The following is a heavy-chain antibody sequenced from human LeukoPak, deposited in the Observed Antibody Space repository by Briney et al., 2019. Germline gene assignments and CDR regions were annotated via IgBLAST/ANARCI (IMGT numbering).Heavy chain of an antibody. CDR3: ARSIAAAGLYYYYHYFMDV. CDR2: INPNRGGT. CDR1: GYTFTGYY. J-gene: IGHJ6*03. V-gene: IGHV1-2*06. Sequence: ASVKVSCKASGYTFTGYYMHWVRQAPGQGLEWMGRINPNRGGTNYAQKFQGKVTMTRDTSISTAYMELSRLRSDDTAVYYCARSIAAAGLYYYYHYFMDVWGKGTTVTVSS. D-gene: IGHD6-13*01.